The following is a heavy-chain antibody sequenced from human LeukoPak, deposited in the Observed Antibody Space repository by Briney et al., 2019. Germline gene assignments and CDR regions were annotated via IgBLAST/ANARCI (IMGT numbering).Heavy chain of an antibody. Sequence: PGGSLRLSCAASGFTFSTYSINWVRQAPGKGLEWVSSISSSSSHIYYADSVKGRLTVSRDNAKKSLYLQMNSLRAEDTAVYYCARNSDDSSGYYPYYFDYWGQGTLVTVSS. CDR2: ISSSSSHI. V-gene: IGHV3-21*01. D-gene: IGHD3-22*01. J-gene: IGHJ4*02. CDR3: ARNSDDSSGYYPYYFDY. CDR1: GFTFSTYS.